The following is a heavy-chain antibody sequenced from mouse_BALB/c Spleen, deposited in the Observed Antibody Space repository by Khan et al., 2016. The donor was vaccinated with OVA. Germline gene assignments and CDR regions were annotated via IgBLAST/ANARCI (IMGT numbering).Heavy chain of an antibody. V-gene: IGHV3-2*02. J-gene: IGHJ2*01. CDR2: ISYSGST. CDR1: GYSITSGYG. CDR3: ARTARIKY. Sequence: EVQLKESGPGLVKPSQSLSLTCTVTGYSITSGYGWNWIRQFPGNKLEWMGYISYSGSTNYNPSLKSRISINRNTSKKQFFLQLNSVTTEDTATYYSARTARIKYWGQGTTLTVSS. D-gene: IGHD1-2*01.